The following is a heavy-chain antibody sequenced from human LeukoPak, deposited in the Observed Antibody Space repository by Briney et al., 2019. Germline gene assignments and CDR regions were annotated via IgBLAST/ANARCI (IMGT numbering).Heavy chain of an antibody. Sequence: ASVKVSCKASGYTFTSYGISWVRQAPGQGLEWMGWISAYNGNINYAQKLQGRVTMTTDTSTRTAYMELRSLRSDDTAVYSCARDQGNGDYPDWFDPWGQGTLVTVSS. J-gene: IGHJ5*02. CDR3: ARDQGNGDYPDWFDP. V-gene: IGHV1-18*01. CDR1: GYTFTSYG. D-gene: IGHD4-17*01. CDR2: ISAYNGNI.